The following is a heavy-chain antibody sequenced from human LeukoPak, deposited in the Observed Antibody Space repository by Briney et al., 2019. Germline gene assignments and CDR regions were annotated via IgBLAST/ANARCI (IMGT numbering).Heavy chain of an antibody. CDR3: AKETIAVAEEDAFDI. Sequence: GGSLRLSCAASGFTFDDYAMHWVRQAPGKGLEWVSGISWNSGSIGYADSVKGRFTISRDNAKNSLYLQMNSLRAEDTALYYCAKETIAVAEEDAFDIWGQGTMVTVSS. J-gene: IGHJ3*02. D-gene: IGHD6-19*01. V-gene: IGHV3-9*01. CDR2: ISWNSGSI. CDR1: GFTFDDYA.